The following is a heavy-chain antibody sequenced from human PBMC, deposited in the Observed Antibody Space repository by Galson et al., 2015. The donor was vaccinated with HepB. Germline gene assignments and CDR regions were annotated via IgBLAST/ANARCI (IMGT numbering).Heavy chain of an antibody. Sequence: LRLSCAASGFTFSSYGMHWVRQAPGKGLEWVAVISYDGSNKYYADSVKGRFTISRDNSKNTLYLQMNSLRAEDTAVYYCASPRDYDILTGYYPSWGQGTLVTVSS. CDR3: ASPRDYDILTGYYPS. V-gene: IGHV3-30*03. CDR2: ISYDGSNK. D-gene: IGHD3-9*01. CDR1: GFTFSSYG. J-gene: IGHJ4*02.